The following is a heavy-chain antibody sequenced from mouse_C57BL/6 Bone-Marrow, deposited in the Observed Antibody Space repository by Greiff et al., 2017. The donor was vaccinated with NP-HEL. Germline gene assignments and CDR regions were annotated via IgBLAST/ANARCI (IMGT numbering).Heavy chain of an antibody. V-gene: IGHV2-2*01. CDR3: ARNLGTGTKFAY. D-gene: IGHD4-1*01. Sequence: VKLMESGPGLVQPSQSLSITCTVSGFSLTSYGVHWVRQSPGKGLEWLGVIWSGGSTDYNAAFISRLSISKDNSKSQVFFKMNSLQADDTAIYYCARNLGTGTKFAYWGQGTLVTVSA. CDR2: IWSGGST. J-gene: IGHJ3*01. CDR1: GFSLTSYG.